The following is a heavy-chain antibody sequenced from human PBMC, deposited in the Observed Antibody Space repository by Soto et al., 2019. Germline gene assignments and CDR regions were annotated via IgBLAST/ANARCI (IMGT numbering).Heavy chain of an antibody. CDR1: GFTFSDYY. Sequence: GGSLRLSCAASGFTFSDYYMSWIRQAPGKGLEWVSYISSSGSTIYYADSVKGRFTISRDNAKNSLYLQMNSLRAEDTAVYYCARDPPPNVFTAVAGQYYWGQGTLVTVSS. D-gene: IGHD6-19*01. CDR3: ARDPPPNVFTAVAGQYY. V-gene: IGHV3-11*01. CDR2: ISSSGSTI. J-gene: IGHJ4*02.